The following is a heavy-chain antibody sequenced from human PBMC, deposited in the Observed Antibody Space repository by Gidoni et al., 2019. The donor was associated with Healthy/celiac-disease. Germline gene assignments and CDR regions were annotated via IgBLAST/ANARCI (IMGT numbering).Heavy chain of an antibody. V-gene: IGHV3-23*01. Sequence: VQLLESGGGLVQPGGSLRLSCSASGFTFSSYAISWVRQAPGKGLEWVAAISGSGGSTYYADSVKGRFTISRDNSKNTLYLQMNSLRAEDTAVYYCAKDRGSYYYYYGMDVWGQGTTVTVSS. CDR1: GFTFSSYA. CDR2: ISGSGGST. CDR3: AKDRGSYYYYYGMDV. D-gene: IGHD3-16*01. J-gene: IGHJ6*02.